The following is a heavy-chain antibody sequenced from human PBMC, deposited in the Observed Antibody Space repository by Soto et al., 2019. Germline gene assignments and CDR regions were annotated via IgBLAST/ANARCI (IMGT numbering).Heavy chain of an antibody. CDR2: IIPIFGTP. J-gene: IGHJ2*01. CDR1: GGTFSNYA. CDR3: ATTAYYYDPAYWYFNF. V-gene: IGHV1-69*05. D-gene: IGHD3-22*01. Sequence: QVQLVQSGAEVKKPGSSVKVSCKASGGTFSNYAINWVRQAPGQGLEWMGGIIPIFGTPNYAQKVLGRVTIXXDESTNTAYMELSSLRSEDTAVYFCATTAYYYDPAYWYFNFWGRGTLVTVSS.